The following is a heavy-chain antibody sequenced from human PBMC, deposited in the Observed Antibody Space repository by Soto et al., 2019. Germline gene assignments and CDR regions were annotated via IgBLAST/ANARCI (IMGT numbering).Heavy chain of an antibody. CDR3: ARDMVRYYYDSSGYYPPSHWFDP. CDR2: IYYSGST. CDR1: GGSISSGGYS. Sequence: PSETLSLTCAVSGGSISSGGYSWSWVRQHPGKGLEWIGYIYYSGSTYYNPSLKSRVTISVDTSKNQFSLKLSSVTAADTAVYYCARDMVRYYYDSSGYYPPSHWFDPWGQGTLVTVSS. J-gene: IGHJ5*02. D-gene: IGHD3-22*01. V-gene: IGHV4-31*11.